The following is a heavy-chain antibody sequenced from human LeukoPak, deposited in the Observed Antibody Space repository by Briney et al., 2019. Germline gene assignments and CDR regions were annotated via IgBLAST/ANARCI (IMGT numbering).Heavy chain of an antibody. CDR1: GGSFSGYY. D-gene: IGHD5-24*01. Sequence: PSETLSLTCAVYGGSFSGYYWSWIRQPPGKGLEWFGEIHHSGSTNYSPSLKSRVTISVDTSKNQFSLKLSSVTAADTAVYYCARSRGWLQSHPLGYWGQGTLVAVSS. V-gene: IGHV4-34*01. CDR3: ARSRGWLQSHPLGY. J-gene: IGHJ4*02. CDR2: IHHSGST.